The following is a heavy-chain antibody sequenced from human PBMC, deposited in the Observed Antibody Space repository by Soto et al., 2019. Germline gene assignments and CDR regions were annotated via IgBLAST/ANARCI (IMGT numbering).Heavy chain of an antibody. CDR2: IYYSGNT. V-gene: IGHV4-31*02. Sequence: QVRLQEWGPGLVKPSQTLSLKCSVSGGSITTGGRYWSWIRQLPGKGLEWIGDIYYSGNTYYNASLKRRVTISVEAAKNQFARQLSSVTAGDTAVYYCAKARVITGGDGFDIWGQGRLVTVSS. J-gene: IGHJ3*02. CDR3: AKARVITGGDGFDI. CDR1: GGSITTGGRY. D-gene: IGHD1-1*01.